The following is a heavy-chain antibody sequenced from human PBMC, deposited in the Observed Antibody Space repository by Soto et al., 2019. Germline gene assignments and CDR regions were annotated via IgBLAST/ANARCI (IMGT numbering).Heavy chain of an antibody. D-gene: IGHD3-16*01. CDR3: TKGEERTGQRFLDWVWGH. Sequence: GDSLKISCKGSGYSFTNYWIGWVRQMPGKALEWIGIIYPEDSETRYSPSFQGLVTISVEKSISTAYLQWKSLQASDTATYYFTKGEERTGQRFLDWVWGHRGQGTPVPVSS. V-gene: IGHV5-51*01. CDR2: IYPEDSET. CDR1: GYSFTNYW. J-gene: IGHJ4*02.